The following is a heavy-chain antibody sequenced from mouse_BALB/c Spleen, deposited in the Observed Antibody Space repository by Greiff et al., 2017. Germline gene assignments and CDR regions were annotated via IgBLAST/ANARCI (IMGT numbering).Heavy chain of an antibody. Sequence: EVQLQQSGPGLVKPSQSLSLTCSVTGYSITSGYYWNWIRQFPGNKLEWMGYISYDGSNNYNPSLKNRISITRDTSKNQFFLKLNSVTTEDTATYYCARDQGGYRYDEGLAYWGQGTLVTVSA. CDR2: ISYDGSN. CDR1: GYSITSGYY. CDR3: ARDQGGYRYDEGLAY. D-gene: IGHD2-14*01. J-gene: IGHJ3*01. V-gene: IGHV3-6*02.